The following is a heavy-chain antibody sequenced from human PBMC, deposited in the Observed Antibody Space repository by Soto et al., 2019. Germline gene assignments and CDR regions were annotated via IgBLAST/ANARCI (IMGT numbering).Heavy chain of an antibody. Sequence: QLQLQESGPGLLKPSETLSLTCTVSGGSISSTSYYWGWIRQPPGKGLEWIGSIYYSGTTYYNPSLKSRVTIAVDTSKNQFSLKLTSVTAADTTVYYCARQPRYYYGSGVYLSYYFDYWGQGTLVTVSS. CDR3: ARQPRYYYGSGVYLSYYFDY. CDR2: IYYSGTT. V-gene: IGHV4-39*01. D-gene: IGHD3-22*01. J-gene: IGHJ4*02. CDR1: GGSISSTSYY.